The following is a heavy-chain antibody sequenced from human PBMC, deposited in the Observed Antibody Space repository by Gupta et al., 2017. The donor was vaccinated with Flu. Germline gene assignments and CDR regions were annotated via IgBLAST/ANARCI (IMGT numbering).Heavy chain of an antibody. CDR1: GYY. CDR3: ARGRSSSQNSGWSY. D-gene: IGHD6-19*01. Sequence: GYYWSWIRQPPGKGLEWIGEINHSGSTNYNPSLKSRVTISVDTSKNQFSLKLSSVTAADTAVYYCARGRSSSQNSGWSYGGQGTMVTVSS. J-gene: IGHJ4*02. CDR2: INHSGST. V-gene: IGHV4-34*01.